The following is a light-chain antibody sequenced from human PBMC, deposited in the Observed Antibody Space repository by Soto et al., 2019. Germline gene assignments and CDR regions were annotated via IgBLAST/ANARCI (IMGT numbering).Light chain of an antibody. Sequence: QPVPTQSPSASASLGASVKLTCTLASGHRNYAIAWHQLQSGKGPRHLMKVKSDGSHIRGDGIPDRFSGASSGVERYLTISSLQSEDEAEYYCQTWDTGIHVVFGGGTKVTVL. CDR3: QTWDTGIHVV. J-gene: IGLJ2*01. CDR2: VKSDGSH. V-gene: IGLV4-69*02. CDR1: SGHRNYA.